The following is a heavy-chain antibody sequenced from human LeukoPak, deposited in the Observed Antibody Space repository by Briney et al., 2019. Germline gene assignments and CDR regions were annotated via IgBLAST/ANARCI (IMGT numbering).Heavy chain of an antibody. V-gene: IGHV3-30*18. D-gene: IGHD4-17*01. CDR1: GFRVISYG. J-gene: IGHJ4*02. CDR3: AKRPSDYGDYVSYFDY. Sequence: GGSLRLSCAASGFRVISYGMHGGRQAPGKGLEWVGVISDDGRSKDYADSVKGRFTISRDNSKDTLYLQMNSLRAEDTAVYYCAKRPSDYGDYVSYFDYWGRGTLVTVSS. CDR2: ISDDGRSK.